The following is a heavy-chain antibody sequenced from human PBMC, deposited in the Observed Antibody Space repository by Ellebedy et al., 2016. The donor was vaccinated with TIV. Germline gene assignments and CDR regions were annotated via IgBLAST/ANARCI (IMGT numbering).Heavy chain of an antibody. CDR3: AAAHYYFYGKDV. V-gene: IGHV3-48*03. CDR2: ISSSGTTK. D-gene: IGHD2-15*01. Sequence: GESLKISCAASGFPFSSFEFNWVRQSPGKGLEWVSYISSSGTTKYYADYVKGRLTISRDNAKNSLYMQMNSLRAEDTAGYYCAAAHYYFYGKDVWGQGTRVTVSS. CDR1: GFPFSSFE. J-gene: IGHJ6*02.